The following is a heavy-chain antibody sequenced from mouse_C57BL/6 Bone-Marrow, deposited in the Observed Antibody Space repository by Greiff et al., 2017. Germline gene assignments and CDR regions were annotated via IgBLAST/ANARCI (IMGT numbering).Heavy chain of an antibody. D-gene: IGHD3-2*02. CDR2: IGGGGST. CDR3: AKASAQAHAMDY. CDR1: GFSLTSYG. Sequence: QVQLKESGPGLVAPSQSLSITCTVSGFSLTSYGLDWVRQPPGKGLEWLGVIGGGGSTNYNSALMSRISISKDNSKSQVFLKMNSLQTYDTAMYYCAKASAQAHAMDYWGQGTSVTVSS. J-gene: IGHJ4*01. V-gene: IGHV2-9*01.